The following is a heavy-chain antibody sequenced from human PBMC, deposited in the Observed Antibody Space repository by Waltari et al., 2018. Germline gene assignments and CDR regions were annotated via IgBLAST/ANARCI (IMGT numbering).Heavy chain of an antibody. CDR3: ARGSNSLYGDSFQD. CDR2: INPNSGGT. Sequence: QVQLVQSGAEVKKPGASVKVSCKASGYTFTGFYIPWVRQAPGQGLEWMGWIKPKTGWINPNSGGTNYAQKFQDRVTMTRDTSISTAYMELSRLRSDDTAVYYCARGSNSLYGDSFQDWGQGTLVTV. J-gene: IGHJ1*01. CDR1: GYTFTGFY. V-gene: IGHV1-2*02. D-gene: IGHD3-10*02.